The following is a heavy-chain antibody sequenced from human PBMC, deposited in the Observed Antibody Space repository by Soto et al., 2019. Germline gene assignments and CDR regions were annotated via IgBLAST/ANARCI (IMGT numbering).Heavy chain of an antibody. J-gene: IGHJ6*02. Sequence: QVQLVQSGAEVKKPGASVKVSCKASGYTFTGYYMHWVRQAPGQGLEWMGWINPNSGGTNYAQKFQGWVTMTRETSSSTAYMEVSRLRSDDTAVYYCARASGWPSYYYYGMDVWGQGTTVTVSS. CDR3: ARASGWPSYYYYGMDV. V-gene: IGHV1-2*04. D-gene: IGHD6-19*01. CDR2: INPNSGGT. CDR1: GYTFTGYY.